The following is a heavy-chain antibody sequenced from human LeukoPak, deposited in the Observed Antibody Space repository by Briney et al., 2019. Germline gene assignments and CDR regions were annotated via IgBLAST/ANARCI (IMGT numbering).Heavy chain of an antibody. Sequence: AGGSLRLSCAASGFIVSDYYMSWIRQAPGKGLEWVSYISSSGITIYHADSVKGRFGISRDNAKNSLYPQTNSLRAEDTAVYYCARTYSGSYFDYWGLGSLVTVSS. CDR3: ARTYSGSYFDY. V-gene: IGHV3-11*01. CDR2: ISSSGITI. CDR1: GFIVSDYY. J-gene: IGHJ4*02. D-gene: IGHD1-26*01.